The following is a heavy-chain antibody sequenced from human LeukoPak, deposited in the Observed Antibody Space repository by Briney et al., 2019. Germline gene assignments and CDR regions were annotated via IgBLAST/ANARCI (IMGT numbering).Heavy chain of an antibody. V-gene: IGHV1-2*02. J-gene: IGHJ4*02. CDR2: IYPNSGGT. CDR3: ARVVGFGDYPFDY. Sequence: ASVKVSCKTSGYTFTSYYIHWVRQAPGQGLEWMGWIYPNSGGTNYAQKFQGRVTMTRDTSISTAYMELRRLKSDDTAIYYCARVVGFGDYPFDYWGQGTLVTVSS. CDR1: GYTFTSYY. D-gene: IGHD4-17*01.